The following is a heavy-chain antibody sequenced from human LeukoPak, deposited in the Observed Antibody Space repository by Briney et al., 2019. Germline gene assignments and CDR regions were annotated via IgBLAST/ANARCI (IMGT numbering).Heavy chain of an antibody. CDR2: VNLQGST. CDR3: ARYGGPYGPLDS. V-gene: IGHV4-4*02. J-gene: IGHJ4*02. Sequence: PSGTLSLTCGVSGGSLTGTYYWTWGRQPPGKGLEWIGEVNLQGSTNYNPSLMGRVAISVDMSENHISLQLTSVTAADTAVYYCARYGGPYGPLDSSGQGTLVTVSS. D-gene: IGHD4-23*01. CDR1: GGSLTGTYY.